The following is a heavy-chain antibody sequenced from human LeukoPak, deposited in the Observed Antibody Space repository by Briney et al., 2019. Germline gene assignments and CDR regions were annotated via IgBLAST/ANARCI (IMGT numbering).Heavy chain of an antibody. D-gene: IGHD5-18*01. V-gene: IGHV3-30*04. J-gene: IGHJ4*02. CDR2: ISYDGSNK. Sequence: GRSLRLSCAASGFTFSSYAMHWVRQAPGKGLEWVAVISYDGSNKYYADSVKGQFTISRDNSKNTLYLQMNSLRAEDTAVYYCARGSIQLWVLTQIDYWGQGTLVTVSS. CDR3: ARGSIQLWVLTQIDY. CDR1: GFTFSSYA.